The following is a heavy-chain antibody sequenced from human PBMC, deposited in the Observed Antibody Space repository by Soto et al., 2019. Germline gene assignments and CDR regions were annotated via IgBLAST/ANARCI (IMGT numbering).Heavy chain of an antibody. V-gene: IGHV3-30*18. CDR2: ISYDGSNK. Sequence: SLRLSFSASGFTFSSYGMHWVRQAPGKGLEWVAVISYDGSNKYYADSVKGRFTISRDNSKNTLYLQMNSLRAEDTAVYYCAKDKASSWYRYFEDWGQGTLVTVSS. CDR1: GFTFSSYG. D-gene: IGHD6-13*01. J-gene: IGHJ4*02. CDR3: AKDKASSWYRYFED.